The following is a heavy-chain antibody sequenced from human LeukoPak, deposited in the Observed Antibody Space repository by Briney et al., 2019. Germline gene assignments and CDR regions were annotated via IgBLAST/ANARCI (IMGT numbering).Heavy chain of an antibody. V-gene: IGHV1-2*06. Sequence: ASVKVSCKASGYTFTVYYMHWLRQAPGQGLEWMGRINPNNGGTNYAQNFQGRVTMTRDTSISTAYVELSSLISDDTAVYYCASQNMEWELLAFDYWGQGTLVTVSS. CDR2: INPNNGGT. CDR3: ASQNMEWELLAFDY. CDR1: GYTFTVYY. D-gene: IGHD1-26*01. J-gene: IGHJ4*02.